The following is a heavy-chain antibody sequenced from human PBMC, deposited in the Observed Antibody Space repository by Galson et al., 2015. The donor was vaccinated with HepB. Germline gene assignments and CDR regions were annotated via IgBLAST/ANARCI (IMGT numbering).Heavy chain of an antibody. J-gene: IGHJ4*02. Sequence: SLRLSCAASGFIFSSFGMHWVRQAPGKGLEWVAVISYDGSNQHYADSVKGRFTISRDNSKNTLYLQMNSLRAEDTAVYHCAKDLQPYVGYYFDSWGQGTLVTVSS. CDR3: AKDLQPYVGYYFDS. CDR1: GFIFSSFG. D-gene: IGHD3-16*01. CDR2: ISYDGSNQ. V-gene: IGHV3-30*18.